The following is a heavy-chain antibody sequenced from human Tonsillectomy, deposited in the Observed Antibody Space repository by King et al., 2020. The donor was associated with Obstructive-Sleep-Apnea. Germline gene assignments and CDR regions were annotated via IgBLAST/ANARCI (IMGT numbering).Heavy chain of an antibody. CDR3: ARQVYGGNSDGFCFDF. Sequence: QLQESGPGLVKPSETLSLTCTVSGGSISSSDYYWGWIRQPPGKGLEWIGSIHYSGSTYYNPSLKSRVTISVDTSKNQFSLKLISVTAADTTVYYCARQVYGGNSDGFCFDFWGQGALVTVSS. CDR1: GGSISSSDYY. D-gene: IGHD4-23*01. CDR2: IHYSGST. V-gene: IGHV4-39*01. J-gene: IGHJ4*02.